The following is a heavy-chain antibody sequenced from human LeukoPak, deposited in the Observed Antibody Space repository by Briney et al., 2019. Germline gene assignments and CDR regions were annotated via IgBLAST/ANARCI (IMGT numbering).Heavy chain of an antibody. Sequence: SETLSLTCTVSGGSISSGGYYWSWDRQHPGKGLEWIGYIYYSGSTYYNPSLKSRVTISVDTSKNQFPLKLSSVTAADTAVYYCARNHGGSGAGIWGQGTMVTVSS. CDR1: GGSISSGGYY. CDR2: IYYSGST. V-gene: IGHV4-31*03. D-gene: IGHD3-10*01. CDR3: ARNHGGSGAGI. J-gene: IGHJ3*02.